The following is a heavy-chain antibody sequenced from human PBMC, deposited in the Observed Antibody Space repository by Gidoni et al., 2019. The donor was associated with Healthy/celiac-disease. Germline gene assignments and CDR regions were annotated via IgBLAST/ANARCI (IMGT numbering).Heavy chain of an antibody. J-gene: IGHJ6*02. Sequence: QLQLQESGPGLVKPSETLSLTCTVSGGSISSSSYYWGWIRQPPGKGLEWIGSIYYSGSTYYNPSLKSRVTISVDTSKNQFSLKLSSVTAADTAVYYCASLAPPSMLPHYYYYGMDVWGQGTTVTVSS. CDR3: ASLAPPSMLPHYYYYGMDV. V-gene: IGHV4-39*01. D-gene: IGHD2-8*01. CDR1: GGSISSSSYY. CDR2: IYYSGST.